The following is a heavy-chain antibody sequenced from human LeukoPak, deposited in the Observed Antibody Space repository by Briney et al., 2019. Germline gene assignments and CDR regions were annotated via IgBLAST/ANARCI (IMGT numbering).Heavy chain of an antibody. CDR2: ISYTGIT. J-gene: IGHJ4*02. CDR1: GDSVSTISYN. CDR3: ARHGLEYDYTRHLDS. D-gene: IGHD4-11*01. V-gene: IGHV4-39*01. Sequence: PSETLSLTCSVSGDSVSTISYNWAWIRQSPGKGLEWIGSISYTGITRYNPSLKGRAAISISTSNDQFSLKPTSVTATDTAVYYCARHGLEYDYTRHLDSWGQGTLVTVSS.